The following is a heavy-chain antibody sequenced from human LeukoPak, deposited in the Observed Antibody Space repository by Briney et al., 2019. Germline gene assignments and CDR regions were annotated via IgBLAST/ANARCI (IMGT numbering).Heavy chain of an antibody. CDR1: GYSFTSYW. D-gene: IGHD5-18*01. CDR2: IYPGDSDT. V-gene: IGHV5-51*01. J-gene: IGHJ4*02. Sequence: GESLQISCKGSGYSFTSYWIGWVRQLPGKGLEGVGIIYPGDSDTRYSPSFQGQVTISADKSISTAYLQWSSLKASDTAMYYCATRRGGYSGLGYFDYWGQGTLVTVSS. CDR3: ATRRGGYSGLGYFDY.